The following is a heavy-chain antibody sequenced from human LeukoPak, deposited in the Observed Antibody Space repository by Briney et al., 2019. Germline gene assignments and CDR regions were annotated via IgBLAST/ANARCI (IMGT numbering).Heavy chain of an antibody. V-gene: IGHV3-7*01. D-gene: IGHD2-15*01. J-gene: IGHJ4*02. Sequence: TGGSLRLSCAGSGFTFSNSSMSWVRQAPGKGLEWVSHIKQDGSEKYYVDSVKGRFTISRDNAKNSLYLQMDSLRAEETAVYYCSSWSSCSGGTCQFNYWGQGTLVTVSS. CDR1: GFTFSNSS. CDR3: SSWSSCSGGTCQFNY. CDR2: IKQDGSEK.